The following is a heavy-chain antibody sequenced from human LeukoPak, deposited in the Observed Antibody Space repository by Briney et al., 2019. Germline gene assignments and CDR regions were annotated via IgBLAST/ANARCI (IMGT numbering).Heavy chain of an antibody. D-gene: IGHD4-17*01. Sequence: PGGSLRLSCAASGFTFSSYAMSWVRQAPGKGLEWVSAISGSGGSTYYADSVKGRFTISRDNSRNTLYLQMNSLRAEDTAVYYCAKSGNYGDYNSNYFDYWGQGTLVTVSS. J-gene: IGHJ4*02. CDR1: GFTFSSYA. V-gene: IGHV3-23*01. CDR3: AKSGNYGDYNSNYFDY. CDR2: ISGSGGST.